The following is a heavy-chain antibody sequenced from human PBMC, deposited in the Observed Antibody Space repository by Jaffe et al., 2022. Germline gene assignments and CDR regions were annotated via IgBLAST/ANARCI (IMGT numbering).Heavy chain of an antibody. Sequence: QVQLVESGGGVVQPGGSLRLSCAASGFTFSSYGMHWVRQAPGKGLEWVAFIRYDGSNKYYADSVKGRFTISRDNSKNTLYLQMNSLRAEDTAVYYCAKDALPLVGATLNYFDYWGQGTLVTVSS. D-gene: IGHD1-26*01. CDR2: IRYDGSNK. J-gene: IGHJ4*02. CDR1: GFTFSSYG. V-gene: IGHV3-30*02. CDR3: AKDALPLVGATLNYFDY.